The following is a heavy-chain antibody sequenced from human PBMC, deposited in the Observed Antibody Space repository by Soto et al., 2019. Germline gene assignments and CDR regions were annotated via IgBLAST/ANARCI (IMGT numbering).Heavy chain of an antibody. J-gene: IGHJ4*02. D-gene: IGHD3-3*01. V-gene: IGHV4-39*02. CDR2: IFYSGSTYA. Sequence: SETLSLTCAVSGGSTSSSDYYWGWIRQSPGKGLEWVVSIFYSGSTYAYYNPSLKSRATVSMDTSGNHFSLKLSSVTAADTAVYYCSRRPIGYKSGSDYWGQGRRVTVS. CDR1: GGSTSSSDYY. CDR3: SRRPIGYKSGSDY.